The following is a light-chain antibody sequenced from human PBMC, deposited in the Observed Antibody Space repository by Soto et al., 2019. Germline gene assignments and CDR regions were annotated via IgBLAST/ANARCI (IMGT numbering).Light chain of an antibody. CDR1: NLGSKS. V-gene: IGLV3-21*04. CDR2: YDS. J-gene: IGLJ3*02. CDR3: QVWDSSSDHWV. Sequence: SYDLTQPPSVSVAPGKTATITCGGNNLGSKSVPWYQQKPGQAPVLVIYYDSDRPSGIPERFSGSNSGNTATLTISRVEAGDEADYYCQVWDSSSDHWVFGGGTKLTVL.